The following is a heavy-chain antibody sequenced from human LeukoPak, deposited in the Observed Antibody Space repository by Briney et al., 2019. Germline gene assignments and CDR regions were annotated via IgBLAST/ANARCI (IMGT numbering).Heavy chain of an antibody. Sequence: ASVKVSCKASGGTFSSYAISWVRPAPGQGLEWMGWISAYNGNTNYAQKLQGRVTMTTDTSTSTAYMELRSLTSDDTAVYYCARDQGYGGKGPYYYYYGMDVWGQGTTVTVSS. J-gene: IGHJ6*02. CDR1: GGTFSSYA. D-gene: IGHD4-23*01. CDR2: ISAYNGNT. V-gene: IGHV1-18*01. CDR3: ARDQGYGGKGPYYYYYGMDV.